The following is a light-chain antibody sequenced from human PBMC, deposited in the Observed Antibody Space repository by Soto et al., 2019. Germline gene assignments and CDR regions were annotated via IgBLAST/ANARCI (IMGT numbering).Light chain of an antibody. Sequence: ENVFTQSPGNLALSPGERATPSCRASPSVSSSYLAWYQQKPGQAPRLLIYGASSRATGIPDRFSGSGSGTDFTLTISRLEPEDFAVYYCQQYGSSITFGQGTRLEIK. CDR3: QQYGSSIT. CDR1: PSVSSSY. J-gene: IGKJ5*01. V-gene: IGKV3-20*01. CDR2: GAS.